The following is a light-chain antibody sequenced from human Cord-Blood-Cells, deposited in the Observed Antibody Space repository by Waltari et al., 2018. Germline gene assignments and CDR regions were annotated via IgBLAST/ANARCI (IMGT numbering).Light chain of an antibody. Sequence: DIQMTQSPSSLSASVGDRVTITCRASQGIRNYLAWYQQKPGKVPKLLIYAASTLQSGVPSPFSGSGSGTDFTLTISSLQPEDVATYYCQKYNSAPLPFGQGTKVEIK. CDR1: QGIRNY. V-gene: IGKV1-27*01. J-gene: IGKJ1*01. CDR2: AAS. CDR3: QKYNSAPLP.